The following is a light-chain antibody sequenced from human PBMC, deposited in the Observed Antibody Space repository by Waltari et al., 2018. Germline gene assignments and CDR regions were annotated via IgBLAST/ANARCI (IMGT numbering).Light chain of an antibody. J-gene: IGLJ3*02. CDR3: AAWDDSLNSRV. V-gene: IGLV1-47*01. CDR1: NSNIGSNY. CDR2: RND. Sequence: QSVLTQPPSASGAPGQRVTISCSGGNSNIGSNYLFWYQQLPGTAPKLLIDRNDQRPSGVPDRFSGSKSGTSASLAITGLRSEDEAEYYCAAWDDSLNSRVFGGGTKLTVL.